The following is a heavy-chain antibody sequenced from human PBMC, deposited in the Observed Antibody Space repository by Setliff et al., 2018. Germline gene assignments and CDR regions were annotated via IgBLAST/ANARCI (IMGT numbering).Heavy chain of an antibody. CDR1: GDSISSRPFY. D-gene: IGHD3-10*01. CDR3: ARDRSTVIRGVTSFFYYYMDV. CDR2: IYTSWST. V-gene: IGHV4-61*09. Sequence: SETLSLTCTVSGDSISSRPFYWGWFRQPAGKELEWIGQIYTSWSTIYNPSLKSRVTISVDTSKNHFSLKLRSVTAADTAVYYCARDRSTVIRGVTSFFYYYMDVWGGGTTVTVSS. J-gene: IGHJ6*03.